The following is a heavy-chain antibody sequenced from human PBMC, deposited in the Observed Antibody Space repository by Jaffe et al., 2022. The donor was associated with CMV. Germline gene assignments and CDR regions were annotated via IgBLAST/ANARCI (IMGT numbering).Heavy chain of an antibody. Sequence: QVQLVESGGGLVKPGGSLRLSCAASGFTFSDYHMSWVRQAPGKGLEWISYISNSGDTIYRADSVEGRVTISRDNAQNSLYLQVNGLRAEDTAVYYCARVGGGQLGETYHFYGMDVWGQGTTVTVSS. J-gene: IGHJ6*02. CDR1: GFTFSDYH. CDR2: ISNSGDTI. V-gene: IGHV3-11*01. CDR3: ARVGGGQLGETYHFYGMDV. D-gene: IGHD6-6*01.